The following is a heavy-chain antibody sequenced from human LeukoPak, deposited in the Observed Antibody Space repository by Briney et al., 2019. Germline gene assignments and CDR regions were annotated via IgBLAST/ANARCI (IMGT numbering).Heavy chain of an antibody. CDR3: ARSHRGAYYYYGMDV. CDR2: INSDRSST. CDR1: GFTFSHYW. V-gene: IGHV3-74*01. J-gene: IGHJ6*02. Sequence: GGSLRLSCAASGFTFSHYWMHWVRQAPGKGLVWVSRINSDRSSTDYADSVKDRFTISRDNARNTPFLQMNSLRAEDTAVYYCARSHRGAYYYYGMDVWGQGTAVTVSS.